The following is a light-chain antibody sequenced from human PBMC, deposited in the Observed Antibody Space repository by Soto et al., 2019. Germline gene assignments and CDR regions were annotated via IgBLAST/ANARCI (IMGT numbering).Light chain of an antibody. J-gene: IGKJ4*01. CDR3: QQSYSTPLT. Sequence: DIQMTQSPSSLSASIRDRVTITCRASQSIKNYLDWYQQKPGKAPKLLIYAASSLESGVPSRFSGSDSGTDFTLTISSLQPEDVATYYCQQSYSTPLTFGGGTQVEIK. V-gene: IGKV1-39*01. CDR2: AAS. CDR1: QSIKNY.